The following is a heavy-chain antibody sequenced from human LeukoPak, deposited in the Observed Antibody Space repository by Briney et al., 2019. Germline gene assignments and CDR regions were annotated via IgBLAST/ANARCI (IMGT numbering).Heavy chain of an antibody. CDR2: ISSSSSYI. Sequence: GRSLRLSCAPSGFTFGSYSMNWVRPAQGKGLEWVSSISSSSSYIYYADSVKGRFTISRDNAKNSLSLQMNSLRAGDTAVYYCARDLYGSGSYYNVIWGQGTLVTVSS. V-gene: IGHV3-21*01. CDR1: GFTFGSYS. D-gene: IGHD3-10*01. CDR3: ARDLYGSGSYYNVI. J-gene: IGHJ4*02.